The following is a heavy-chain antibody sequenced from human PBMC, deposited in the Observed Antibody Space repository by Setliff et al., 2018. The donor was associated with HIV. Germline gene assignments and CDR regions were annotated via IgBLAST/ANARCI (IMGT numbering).Heavy chain of an antibody. D-gene: IGHD1-26*01. CDR3: ATRGEQLYFYGVDV. CDR2: IHTNTGDP. V-gene: IGHV7-4-1*02. CDR1: GYTFTSYA. J-gene: IGHJ6*02. Sequence: ASVKVSCKASGYTFTSYAVNWVRQAPGQGLEWVGWIHTNTGDPTYAQGFTGRFVFSFDTSVSTAYLQISGLKAEDTAVYYCATRGEQLYFYGVDVWGQGTTVTVSS.